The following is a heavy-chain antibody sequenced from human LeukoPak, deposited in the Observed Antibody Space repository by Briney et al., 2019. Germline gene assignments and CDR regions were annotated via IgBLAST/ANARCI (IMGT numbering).Heavy chain of an antibody. CDR3: AKARGVQFGSYGNFDY. Sequence: GGSLRLSCAASGFTFSSYAMSWVRQAPGKGLEWVSAISGTGGSTYYAESVKGRFTISRDNSKNTLHLQMNSLRAEDTAVYYCAKARGVQFGSYGNFDYWGQGTLVTVSS. V-gene: IGHV3-23*01. CDR2: ISGTGGST. D-gene: IGHD5-18*01. J-gene: IGHJ4*02. CDR1: GFTFSSYA.